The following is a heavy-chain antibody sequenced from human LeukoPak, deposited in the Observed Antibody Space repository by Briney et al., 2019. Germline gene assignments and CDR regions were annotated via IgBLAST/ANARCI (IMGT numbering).Heavy chain of an antibody. CDR1: GGSISSSTYY. V-gene: IGHV4-39*01. CDR3: ATPYSGGYHGLDI. Sequence: PSETLSLTCTVSGGSISSSTYYWGWIRQPPGKGLEWIGSIYYSGSTYYNPSLKSRVTISVGTSKNQFSLKLNSVTAADTAVYYCATPYSGGYHGLDIWGQGTMVTVSS. J-gene: IGHJ3*02. CDR2: IYYSGST. D-gene: IGHD1-26*01.